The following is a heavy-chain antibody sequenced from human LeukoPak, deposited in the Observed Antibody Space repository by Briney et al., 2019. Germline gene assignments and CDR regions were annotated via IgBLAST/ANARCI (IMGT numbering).Heavy chain of an antibody. V-gene: IGHV1-2*02. CDR3: ARDRYYDSSDGQFDY. D-gene: IGHD3-22*01. Sequence: GASAKVSCKASGYTFTGYYMHWVRQAPGQGLEWMGWINPNSGGTNYAQKFQGRVTMTRDTSISTAYMELSRLRSDDTAVYYCARDRYYDSSDGQFDYWGQGTLVTVSS. CDR1: GYTFTGYY. CDR2: INPNSGGT. J-gene: IGHJ4*02.